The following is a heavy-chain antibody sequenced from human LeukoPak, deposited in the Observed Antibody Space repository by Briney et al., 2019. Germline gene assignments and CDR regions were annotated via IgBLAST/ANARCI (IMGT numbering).Heavy chain of an antibody. CDR3: ASFGGGHGY. D-gene: IGHD3-16*01. CDR1: DGSMSSYF. V-gene: IGHV4-59*03. CDR2: IYFTGST. Sequence: SQTLSLTCTVSDGSMSSYFWSWVRQTPGKGLEWIGYIYFTGSTNYNPSLKSRVTISLDTSRNQFSLKLISVTAADTAVYYCASFGGGHGYWGPGTQVTVSS. J-gene: IGHJ4*02.